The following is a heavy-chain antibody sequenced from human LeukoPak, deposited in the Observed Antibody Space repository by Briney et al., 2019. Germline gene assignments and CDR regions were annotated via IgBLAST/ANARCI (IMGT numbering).Heavy chain of an antibody. CDR3: AKDLGVANSGYFHNAFDI. Sequence: GGSLRLSCAASGISFSTYAMSCVRQAPGKGLDWVAVISYDGTNKYYPDSVKGRFTISRDISKSTLYLQMNSLRAEDTAVYYRAKDLGVANSGYFHNAFDIWGQGTMVTVSS. V-gene: IGHV3-30*18. CDR2: ISYDGTNK. J-gene: IGHJ3*02. D-gene: IGHD5-12*01. CDR1: GISFSTYA.